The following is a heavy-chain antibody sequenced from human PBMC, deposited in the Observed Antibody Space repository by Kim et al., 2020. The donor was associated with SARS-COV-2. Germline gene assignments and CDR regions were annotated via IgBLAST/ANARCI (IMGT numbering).Heavy chain of an antibody. J-gene: IGHJ6*04. D-gene: IGHD6-19*01. V-gene: IGHV4-4*07. CDR1: GGSISSYY. CDR3: AGLTYSSGWYGYYYYGMDV. CDR2: IYTSGST. Sequence: SETLSLTSTVSGGSISSYYWSWIRQPAGKGLEWIGRIYTSGSTNYNPSLKSRVTMSVDTSKNQFSLKLSSVTVADTAVYYCAGLTYSSGWYGYYYYGMDVWGEGTTGTLSS.